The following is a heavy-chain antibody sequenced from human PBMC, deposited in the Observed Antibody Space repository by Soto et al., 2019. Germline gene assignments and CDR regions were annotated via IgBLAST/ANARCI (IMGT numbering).Heavy chain of an antibody. J-gene: IGHJ4*02. CDR3: AIGPDCGGDCYSYYLDS. CDR2: IYHSGST. Sequence: QLQLKESGSGLVKPSQTLSLTCAVSGGSISSGGYSWSWIRQPPGKGLEWIGYIYHSGSTYYNPSLKSRVTISLDRSKNQVSLKLRSVTAADTGVYYCAIGPDCGGDCYSYYLDSWGQGTLVTVSS. V-gene: IGHV4-30-2*01. D-gene: IGHD2-21*02. CDR1: GGSISSGGYS.